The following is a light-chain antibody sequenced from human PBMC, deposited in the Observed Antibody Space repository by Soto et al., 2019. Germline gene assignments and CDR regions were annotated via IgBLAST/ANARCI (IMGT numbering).Light chain of an antibody. CDR3: QQINSYPRIT. CDR2: AAS. V-gene: IGKV1-9*01. J-gene: IGKJ5*01. Sequence: IQLTQSPSSLSASVGDRVTITCRASQGISSYLAWYQQKPGKAPKLLIYAASTLQSGVPSRFSGSGSGTDFTLTISSLQPKDFATYYCQQINSYPRITFGQGTRLEIK. CDR1: QGISSY.